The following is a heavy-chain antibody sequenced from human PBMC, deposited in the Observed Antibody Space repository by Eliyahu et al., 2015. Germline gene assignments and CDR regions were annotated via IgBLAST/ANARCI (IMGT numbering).Heavy chain of an antibody. CDR1: GAXVSSDSYH. CDR2: IHYSGGT. J-gene: IGHJ3*02. V-gene: IGHV4-61*01. Sequence: QVQLQESGPGLVKPSETXSLPCTVSGAXVSSDSYHWNWIRQPPGKGLEWIGYIHYSGGTNYNASLGSRVAISVDASKMQFSLSLSSVTAADTALYFCAREDIRSTDDAFDIWGQGTMVTVSS. CDR3: AREDIRSTDDAFDI. D-gene: IGHD5-12*01.